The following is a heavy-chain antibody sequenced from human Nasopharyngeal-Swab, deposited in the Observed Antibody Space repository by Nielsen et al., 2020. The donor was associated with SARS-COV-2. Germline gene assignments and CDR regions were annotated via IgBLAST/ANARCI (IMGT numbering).Heavy chain of an antibody. CDR2: IYYSGST. Sequence: SCTVSGGSISSGGYYWSWIRQHPGKGLEWIGYIYYSGSTYYNPSLKSRVTISVDTSKNQFSLKLSSVTAADTAVYYCARDLNWHGAFDIWGQGTMVTVSS. V-gene: IGHV4-31*02. D-gene: IGHD1-1*01. CDR3: ARDLNWHGAFDI. J-gene: IGHJ3*02. CDR1: GGSISSGGYY.